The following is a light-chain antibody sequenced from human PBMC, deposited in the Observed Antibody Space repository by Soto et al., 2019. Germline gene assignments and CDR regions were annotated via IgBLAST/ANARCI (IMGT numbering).Light chain of an antibody. CDR3: QHYDTSSFT. CDR1: QSVASSY. J-gene: IGKJ3*01. Sequence: VLTQSPGTLSLSPGERATLSCRASQSVASSYLAWYQQKPGQAPRLLVHGASTRAIGIPDRFGGSGSGTDFTLTISRLEPEDFAVYYCQHYDTSSFTFGPGTKVDFK. V-gene: IGKV3-20*01. CDR2: GAS.